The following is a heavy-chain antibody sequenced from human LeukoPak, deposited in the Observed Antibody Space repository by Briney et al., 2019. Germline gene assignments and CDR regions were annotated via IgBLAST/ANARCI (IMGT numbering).Heavy chain of an antibody. CDR2: ISAYNGNT. D-gene: IGHD5-18*01. CDR3: ARDAPGTARDTGFDY. V-gene: IGHV1-18*01. Sequence: ASVKVSCKASGYSFTSYGISWVRQAPGQGLEWMGWISAYNGNTNYAQKLQGRVTMTTDTSTSTAYMELRSLRSDDTAVYYCARDAPGTARDTGFDYWGQGTLVTVSS. CDR1: GYSFTSYG. J-gene: IGHJ4*02.